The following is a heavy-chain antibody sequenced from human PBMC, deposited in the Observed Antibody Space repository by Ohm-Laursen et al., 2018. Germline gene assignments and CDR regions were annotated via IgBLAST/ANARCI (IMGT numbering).Heavy chain of an antibody. J-gene: IGHJ3*02. V-gene: IGHV3-15*01. CDR3: TARGFTGAFDI. CDR1: GFTFSKAW. Sequence: SLRLSCAASGFTFSKAWMSWVRQAPGKGLEWVGRIKSKTDGETTDYAAPVKGRFTISRDDSKNTLYLQMNSLKTKDTAVYYCTARGFTGAFDIWGQGTMVTVSS. CDR2: IKSKTDGETT. D-gene: IGHD1-14*01.